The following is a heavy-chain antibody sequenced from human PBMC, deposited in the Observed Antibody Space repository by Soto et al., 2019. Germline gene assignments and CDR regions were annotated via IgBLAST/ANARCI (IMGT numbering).Heavy chain of an antibody. V-gene: IGHV3-23*01. CDR1: GFTFSSYT. J-gene: IGHJ5*02. CDR3: AKRDHYGGNLDH. CDR2: VVGSGDIT. D-gene: IGHD4-17*01. Sequence: GGSLRLSCAASGFTFSSYTMNWVRQAPGKGLEWVSGVVGSGDITYYADSVKGRFTISRDNSKNTVYLQMDSLRAEDTALYYCAKRDHYGGNLDHWGQGTLVTVSS.